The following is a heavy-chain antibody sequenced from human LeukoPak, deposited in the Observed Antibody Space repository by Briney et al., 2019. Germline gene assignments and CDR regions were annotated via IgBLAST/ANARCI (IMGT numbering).Heavy chain of an antibody. CDR2: ISGSGGST. CDR1: RFTFSTYA. V-gene: IGHV3-23*01. CDR3: TREIHLGGFGDDK. Sequence: GGSLRLSCAASRFTFSTYAMSWVRQAPGKGLEWISAISGSGGSTYYADSVKGRFTISRDNSKNTLYLQMNSLRAEDTAVYYCTREIHLGGFGDDKWGQGTLVTVAS. D-gene: IGHD3-10*01. J-gene: IGHJ4*02.